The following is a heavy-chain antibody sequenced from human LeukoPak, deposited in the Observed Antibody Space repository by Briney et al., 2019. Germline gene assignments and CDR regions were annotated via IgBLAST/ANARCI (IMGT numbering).Heavy chain of an antibody. D-gene: IGHD4-17*01. CDR1: GFTFSSYS. V-gene: IGHV3-48*01. CDR3: ARGLYGDHGGY. Sequence: GGSLKLSCAASGFTFSSYSMNWVRQAPGKGLGWVSYISSDSNTIYYADSVKGRFTISRDNAKNSLYVQMNRLRAEDTAVYYCARGLYGDHGGYWGQGTLVTVSS. J-gene: IGHJ4*02. CDR2: ISSDSNTI.